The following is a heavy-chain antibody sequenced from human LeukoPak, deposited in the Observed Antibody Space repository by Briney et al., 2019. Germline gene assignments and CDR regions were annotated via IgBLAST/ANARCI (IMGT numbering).Heavy chain of an antibody. V-gene: IGHV4-61*08. Sequence: SETLSLTCTVSGASVSSDGYYWSWIRQPPGKGLEWIGLISFSGNTNYNPSLKSRVTIILDTSKNQFSLKLRSVTATDTAVYYCADSLRYCTGGSCYSLEYFQHWGQGTLVTVSS. J-gene: IGHJ1*01. CDR2: ISFSGNT. CDR3: ADSLRYCTGGSCYSLEYFQH. D-gene: IGHD2-15*01. CDR1: GASVSSDGYY.